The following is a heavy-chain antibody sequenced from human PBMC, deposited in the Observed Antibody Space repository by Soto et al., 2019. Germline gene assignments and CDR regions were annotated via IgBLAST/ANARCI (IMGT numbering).Heavy chain of an antibody. CDR3: TSANYYSEY. V-gene: IGHV4-59*11. CDR1: GGSISNHY. J-gene: IGHJ4*02. CDR2: IYDNGNT. D-gene: IGHD1-1*01. Sequence: SETLSLTCSVSGGSISNHYWSWIRQPPGKGLEWIGYIYDNGNTNYNPSLKSRVTMSVDTSRNQISLKLTTVTAADAAVYYCTSANYYSEYWGQGTLVTVSS.